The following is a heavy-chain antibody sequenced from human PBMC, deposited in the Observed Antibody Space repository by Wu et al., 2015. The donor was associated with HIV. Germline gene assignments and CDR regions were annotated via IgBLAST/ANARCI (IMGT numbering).Heavy chain of an antibody. J-gene: IGHJ1*01. Sequence: QVQLVQSGAEVKKPGSSVKVSCKASGGSFSRSGISWVRQAPGKGFEWMGRIIPNHGGANYAEKFEGRVTITADEATNTAYMELSSLRSEDTAVYYCARDSEYSSSRHFQHWGQGTLVTVSS. CDR3: ARDSEYSSSRHFQH. CDR2: IIPNHGGA. D-gene: IGHD6-6*01. V-gene: IGHV1-69*11. CDR1: GGSFSRSG.